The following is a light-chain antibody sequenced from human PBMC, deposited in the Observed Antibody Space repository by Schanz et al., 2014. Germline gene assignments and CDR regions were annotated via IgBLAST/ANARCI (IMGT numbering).Light chain of an antibody. J-gene: IGKJ1*01. Sequence: IQLTQSPSSLSASVGDRVTLSCRASEDITVFLAWYQQRPGQAPKLLIYAASSLQSGVPSRFSGSGSGTDFTLTISSLQPEDFAAYYCHQSYSTPWTFGQGTKVEI. V-gene: IGKV1-39*01. CDR3: HQSYSTPWT. CDR2: AAS. CDR1: EDITVF.